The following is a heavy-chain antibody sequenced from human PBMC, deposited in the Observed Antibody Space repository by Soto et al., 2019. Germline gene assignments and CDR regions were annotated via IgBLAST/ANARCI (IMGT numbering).Heavy chain of an antibody. CDR1: GFSFTTYV. Sequence: EVQLLESGGGLVQPGGSLRLSCAASGFSFTTYVMSWVRQAPGKGLEWVSAISTTGGGTYYADSVKGRFTISRDNSKNTLCLKMNSLRADETAVYYCATQKFGNYVPFDYWGQGTLVTVSS. J-gene: IGHJ4*02. D-gene: IGHD1-7*01. CDR3: ATQKFGNYVPFDY. CDR2: ISTTGGGT. V-gene: IGHV3-23*01.